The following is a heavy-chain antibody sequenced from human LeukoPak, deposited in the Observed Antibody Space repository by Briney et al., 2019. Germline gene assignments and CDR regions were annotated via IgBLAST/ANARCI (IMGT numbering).Heavy chain of an antibody. CDR3: ARLGIAAAGGLFPFDY. CDR1: GYSFTSYW. V-gene: IGHV5-51*01. J-gene: IGHJ4*02. D-gene: IGHD6-13*01. Sequence: GESLKISCQGSGYSFTSYWIGWVRQLPGKGLEWMGIIYPGDSDTRYSPSFQGQVTISADKSISTAYLQWSSLKASDTAMYYCARLGIAAAGGLFPFDYWGQGTLVTVSS. CDR2: IYPGDSDT.